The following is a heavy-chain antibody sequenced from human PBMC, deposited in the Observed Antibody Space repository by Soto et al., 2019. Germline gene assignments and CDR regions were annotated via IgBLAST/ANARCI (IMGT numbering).Heavy chain of an antibody. CDR1: GGSISSSSYY. CDR3: ASTSDYGDYNYYMDV. J-gene: IGHJ6*03. CDR2: IYYSGST. D-gene: IGHD4-17*01. Sequence: QLQLQESGPGLVKPSETLSLTCTVSGGSISSSSYYLGWIRQPPGNGLEWIGSIYYSGSTYYNPSLKSRVTISVDTSKNQFSLKLSSVTAADTAVYYCASTSDYGDYNYYMDVWGKGTTVTVSS. V-gene: IGHV4-39*01.